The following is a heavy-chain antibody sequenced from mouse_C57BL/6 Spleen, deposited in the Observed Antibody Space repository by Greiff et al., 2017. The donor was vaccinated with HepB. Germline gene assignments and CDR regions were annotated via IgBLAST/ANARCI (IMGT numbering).Heavy chain of an antibody. J-gene: IGHJ3*01. CDR3: ARRGYDEAWFAY. CDR1: GYSITSGYY. D-gene: IGHD2-2*01. V-gene: IGHV3-6*01. CDR2: ISYDGSN. Sequence: DVKLQESGPGLVKPSQSLSLTCSVTGYSITSGYYWNWIRQFPGNKLEWMGYISYDGSNNYNPSLKNRISITRDTSKNQFFLKLNSVTTEDTATYYGARRGYDEAWFAYWGQGTLVTVSA.